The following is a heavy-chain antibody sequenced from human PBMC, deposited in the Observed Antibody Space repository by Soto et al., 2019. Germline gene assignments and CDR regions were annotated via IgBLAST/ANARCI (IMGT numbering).Heavy chain of an antibody. Sequence: GGSLRLSCAASGFTFSSYAMSWVRQAPGKGLEWVSAISGSSGSTYYADSVKGRFTISRDNSKNTLYLQMNSLRAEDTSFYYCAREARTVTTLSGYDYWGQGTLVTVSS. D-gene: IGHD4-17*01. V-gene: IGHV3-23*01. CDR2: ISGSSGST. CDR3: AREARTVTTLSGYDY. J-gene: IGHJ4*02. CDR1: GFTFSSYA.